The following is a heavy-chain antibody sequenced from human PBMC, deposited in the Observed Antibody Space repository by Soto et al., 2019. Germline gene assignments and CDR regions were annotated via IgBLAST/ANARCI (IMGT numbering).Heavy chain of an antibody. CDR1: GFTFSSYG. CDR2: IWYDGSNK. J-gene: IGHJ6*02. CDR3: ARDGVVVVPAAIPPQTRYYHYYGMDV. Sequence: GGSLRLSCAASGFTFSSYGMHWVRQAPGKGLEWVAVIWYDGSNKYYADSVKGRFTISRDNSKNTLYLQMNSLRAEDTAVYYCARDGVVVVPAAIPPQTRYYHYYGMDVWGQGTTVTVSS. V-gene: IGHV3-33*01. D-gene: IGHD2-2*02.